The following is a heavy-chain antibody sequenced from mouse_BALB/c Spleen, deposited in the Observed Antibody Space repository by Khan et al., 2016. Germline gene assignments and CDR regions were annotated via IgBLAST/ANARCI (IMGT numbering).Heavy chain of an antibody. CDR2: ISYSGST. Sequence: EVQLQESGPGLVKPSQSLSLTCTVTGYSITSDYAWYWLRQFPGNLLEWMGFISYSGSTSYNPSLKSRISFTRDTSKHQFFLRLNSVTTEDTATSECGEELGWFAYWGEGRLVTVTA. CDR3: GEELGWFAY. V-gene: IGHV3-2*02. D-gene: IGHD4-1*01. CDR1: GYSITSDYA. J-gene: IGHJ3*01.